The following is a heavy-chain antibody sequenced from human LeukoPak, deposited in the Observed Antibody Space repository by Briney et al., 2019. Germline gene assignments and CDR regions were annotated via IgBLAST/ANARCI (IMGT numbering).Heavy chain of an antibody. CDR2: IYHSGST. D-gene: IGHD1-26*01. Sequence: SETLSLTCAVSGGSISSGGYSWSWIRQPPGKGLEWIGYIYHSGSTYYNPSLKSRVTISVDRSKNQFSLKLSSVTAADTAVYYCARDSPTSYFDYWGQGTLVTVSS. CDR3: ARDSPTSYFDY. CDR1: GGSISSGGYS. J-gene: IGHJ4*02. V-gene: IGHV4-30-2*01.